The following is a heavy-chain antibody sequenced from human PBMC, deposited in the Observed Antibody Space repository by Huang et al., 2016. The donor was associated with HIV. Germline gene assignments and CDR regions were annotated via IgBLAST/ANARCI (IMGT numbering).Heavy chain of an antibody. V-gene: IGHV4-59*01. D-gene: IGHD5-12*01. J-gene: IGHJ3*02. CDR1: GGSISSYY. CDR3: ARGPSPWLQEALDI. CDR2: IYYSGST. Sequence: LVKPSETLSLTCTVSGGSISSYYWSWIRQPPGKGLECIGYIYYSGSTNYNPSLKSRVTISVDTAKNQFSLKLRSVTAADTAVYYCARGPSPWLQEALDIWGQGQWSPSLQ.